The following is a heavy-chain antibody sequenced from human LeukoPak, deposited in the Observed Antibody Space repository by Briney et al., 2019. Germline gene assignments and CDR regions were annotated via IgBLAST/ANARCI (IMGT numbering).Heavy chain of an antibody. D-gene: IGHD3-16*02. CDR3: ARDGRGVWGSYRRALFDY. Sequence: ASVKVSCKASGYTFTSYGISWVRQAPGQGLEGMGWISAYNGNTNYAQKLQGRVTMTTDTSTSTAYMELRSLRSDDTAVYYCARDGRGVWGSYRRALFDYWGQGTLVTVSS. V-gene: IGHV1-18*01. CDR1: GYTFTSYG. CDR2: ISAYNGNT. J-gene: IGHJ4*02.